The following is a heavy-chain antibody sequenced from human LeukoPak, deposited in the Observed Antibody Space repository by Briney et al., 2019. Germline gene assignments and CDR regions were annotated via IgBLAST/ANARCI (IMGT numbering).Heavy chain of an antibody. CDR3: ALIVYDSSGYYYFDY. D-gene: IGHD3-22*01. CDR1: GGSISSYC. Sequence: SETLSLTCTVSGGSISSYCWSWIRQPPGKGLEWIGYIYYSGSTNYNPSLKSRVTISVDTSKNQFSLKLSSVTAADTAVYYCALIVYDSSGYYYFDYWGQGTLVTVSS. V-gene: IGHV4-59*01. CDR2: IYYSGST. J-gene: IGHJ4*02.